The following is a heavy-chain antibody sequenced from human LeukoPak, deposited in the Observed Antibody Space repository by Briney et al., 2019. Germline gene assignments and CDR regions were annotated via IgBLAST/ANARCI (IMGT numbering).Heavy chain of an antibody. CDR3: ARERLPGYCSSTNCYLEGLDAFDI. CDR1: GYTFTSYY. CDR2: INPSGGST. D-gene: IGHD2-2*01. V-gene: IGHV1-46*01. Sequence: GASVKVSCKASGYTFTSYYMHWVRQAPGQGLEWMGIINPSGGSTSYAQEFQGRVTMTRDTSTSTVYMELSSLRSEDTAVYYCARERLPGYCSSTNCYLEGLDAFDIWGQGTMVTVSS. J-gene: IGHJ3*02.